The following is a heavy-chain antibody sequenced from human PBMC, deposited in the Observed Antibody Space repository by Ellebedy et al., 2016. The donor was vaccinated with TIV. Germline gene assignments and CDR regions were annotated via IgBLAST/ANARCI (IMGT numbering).Heavy chain of an antibody. D-gene: IGHD1-26*01. Sequence: GGSLRPSXAAFGFDFFNFWMSWVRQAPGKGLEWVGHIKSMTDGGSTDFAAPVKGRFFISRDDSRDTLFLQMNSLKSEDTGVYYCSTDTWEKPSWGQGALVTVSA. CDR3: STDTWEKPS. J-gene: IGHJ5*02. CDR2: IKSMTDGGST. CDR1: GFDFFNFW. V-gene: IGHV3-15*01.